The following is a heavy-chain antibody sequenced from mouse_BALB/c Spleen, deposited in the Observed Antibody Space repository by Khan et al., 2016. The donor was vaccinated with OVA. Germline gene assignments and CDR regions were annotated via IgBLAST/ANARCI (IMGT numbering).Heavy chain of an antibody. CDR3: AERSYYYDRGGFAY. J-gene: IGHJ3*01. Sequence: EVELVESGGDLVKPGGSLKLSCAASGFTFSTYGMSWVRQTPDKRLEWVATVSTGGGYTYYPDSVKGRFTISRDNAKNTPYLQMSSLKSEDTAMFCGAERSYYYDRGGFAYWGQGTLVTVSA. D-gene: IGHD1-1*01. CDR2: VSTGGGYT. CDR1: GFTFSTYG. V-gene: IGHV5-6*01.